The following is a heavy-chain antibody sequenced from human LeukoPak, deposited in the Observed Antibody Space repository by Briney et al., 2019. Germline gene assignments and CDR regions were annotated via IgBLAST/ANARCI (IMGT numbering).Heavy chain of an antibody. Sequence: PSETLSLTCTVSGGSISSSSYYWGWIRQPPGKGLEWIGTFYYSGSTYYNPSLNSRVTISVDTSKNQFSLYVSSVTAADTAVYYCARQTAATITGYYFYMDVWGKGTTVTVSS. D-gene: IGHD5-12*01. J-gene: IGHJ6*03. CDR2: FYYSGST. CDR1: GGSISSSSYY. CDR3: ARQTAATITGYYFYMDV. V-gene: IGHV4-39*01.